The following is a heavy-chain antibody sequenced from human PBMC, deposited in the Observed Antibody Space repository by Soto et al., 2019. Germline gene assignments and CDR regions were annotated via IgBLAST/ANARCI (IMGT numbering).Heavy chain of an antibody. J-gene: IGHJ4*02. Sequence: PGGSLRLSCAASGFTFSNYAIHWVRQAPGKGLEWVAAIWGDGSDEKCEDSVKGRFTISRDNSKNTLYLQMNSLRVEDTAVYYCARSGDCTGHSCHLRGPFDYWGQGTLVTVSS. CDR2: IWGDGSDE. D-gene: IGHD2-8*02. CDR1: GFTFSNYA. V-gene: IGHV3-33*01. CDR3: ARSGDCTGHSCHLRGPFDY.